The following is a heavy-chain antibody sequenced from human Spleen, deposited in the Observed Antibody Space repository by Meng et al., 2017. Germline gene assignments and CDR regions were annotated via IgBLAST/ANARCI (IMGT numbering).Heavy chain of an antibody. J-gene: IGHJ4*02. CDR1: GGSFSGYY. D-gene: IGHD1-26*01. Sequence: VQLRQWGVGLLKPSETLSPTCAVYGGSFSGYYWSWIRQPPGKGLEWIGEINHSGSTNYNPSLKSRVTISVDTSKNQFSLKLSSVTAADTAVYYCASGRGSYRFFDYWGQGTMVTVS. V-gene: IGHV4-34*01. CDR3: ASGRGSYRFFDY. CDR2: INHSGST.